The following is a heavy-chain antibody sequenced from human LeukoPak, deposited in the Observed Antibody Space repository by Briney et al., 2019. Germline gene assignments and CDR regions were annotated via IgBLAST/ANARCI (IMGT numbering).Heavy chain of an antibody. CDR1: GFTFSSHW. CDR2: INPAGSDT. D-gene: IGHD3-10*01. Sequence: GGSLRLSCAASGFTFSSHWMHWVRQAPGKGLVWVSRINPAGSDTRYADSVKGRFTISRDNAKNTLYLQMNSLRGEDTAVYYCARDRTDDSGVNYHPTFDLWGQGTMVTVSS. V-gene: IGHV3-74*01. CDR3: ARDRTDDSGVNYHPTFDL. J-gene: IGHJ3*01.